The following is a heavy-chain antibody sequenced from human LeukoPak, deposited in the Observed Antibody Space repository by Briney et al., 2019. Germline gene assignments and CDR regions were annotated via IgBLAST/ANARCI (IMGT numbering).Heavy chain of an antibody. V-gene: IGHV4-4*07. Sequence: SETLSLTCTVSGGSISSNYWSWIRQAAGKGLEWIGRIYSSGSTSYNPSLKSRITMSLDTSKNQFSLKVSSVTAADTAMYYCWTNRSPGETIFGVVIWDYYYMDVWGKGTTVTVSS. CDR3: WTNRSPGETIFGVVIWDYYYMDV. J-gene: IGHJ6*03. CDR2: IYSSGST. CDR1: GGSISSNY. D-gene: IGHD3-3*01.